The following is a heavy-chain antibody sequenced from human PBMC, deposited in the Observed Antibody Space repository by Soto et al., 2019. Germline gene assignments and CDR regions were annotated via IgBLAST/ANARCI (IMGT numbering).Heavy chain of an antibody. CDR2: VNHRGST. CDR3: ARGGNPVLKGSPRVLMLGEAFDL. Sequence: QVHLQQWGAGLLKPSETLSLTCTVSGESFSGYYWSWIRQSPGKGLEWIGEVNHRGSTNYNPSPKNRXXXXXXXXXXXXXXXXXXXXXXXXXXYFCARGGNPVLKGSPRVLMLGEAFDLWGQGTMVTVSS. J-gene: IGHJ3*01. D-gene: IGHD2-15*01. CDR1: GESFSGYY. V-gene: IGHV4-34*01.